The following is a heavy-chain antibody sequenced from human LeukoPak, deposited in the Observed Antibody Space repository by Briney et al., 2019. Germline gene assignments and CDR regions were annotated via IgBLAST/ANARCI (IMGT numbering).Heavy chain of an antibody. CDR3: ARRFRGVFNWFDP. D-gene: IGHD3-10*01. CDR1: GGSISSSSYY. J-gene: IGHJ5*02. Sequence: PSETLSLTCTVSGGSISSSSYYWGWIRQPPGKGLEWIGSIYYSGSTYYNPSLKCRVTISVDTSKNQFSLKLSSVTAADTAVYYCARRFRGVFNWFDPWGQGTLVTVSS. CDR2: IYYSGST. V-gene: IGHV4-39*01.